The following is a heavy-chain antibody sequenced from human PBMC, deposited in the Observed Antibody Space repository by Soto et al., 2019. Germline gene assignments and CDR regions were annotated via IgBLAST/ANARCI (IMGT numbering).Heavy chain of an antibody. V-gene: IGHV3-30*18. CDR2: ISYDGDNE. CDR3: AKDGGPVYCNSPGCSAKHFDY. D-gene: IGHD2-2*01. Sequence: QVPLVESGGGVVQPGRSLRLSCAASGFTFSNYGMHWVRQAPGKGLEWVAIISYDGDNEYYADSVRGRFTISRDNSKNTLYLQTSSLRHEDTAVYYCAKDGGPVYCNSPGCSAKHFDYWGQGTLVTASS. J-gene: IGHJ4*02. CDR1: GFTFSNYG.